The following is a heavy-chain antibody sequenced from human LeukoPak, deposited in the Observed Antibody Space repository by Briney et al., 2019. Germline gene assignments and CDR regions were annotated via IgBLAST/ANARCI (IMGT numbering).Heavy chain of an antibody. J-gene: IGHJ4*02. CDR1: GFTFSTYN. CDR2: ITSGETYI. CDR3: ARLDSSGYRSFDY. V-gene: IGHV3-21*04. Sequence: GGSLRLSCAASGFTFSTYNMNWLRQAPGKGLEWVSSITSGETYIYYADSVKGRFTISRDNSKNALYLQMNSLRAEDTAVYYCARLDSSGYRSFDYWGQGTLVTVSS. D-gene: IGHD3-22*01.